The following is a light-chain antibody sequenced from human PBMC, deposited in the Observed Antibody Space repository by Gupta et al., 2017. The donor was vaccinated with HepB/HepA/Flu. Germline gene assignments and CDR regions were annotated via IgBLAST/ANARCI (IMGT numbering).Light chain of an antibody. CDR3: QSYDGSLSGSVV. Sequence: QSVLTQPPSVSGAPGQRVTISCTGSSSNIGAGYDVHWYQQPPGTAPKLLIYNNNNRPSGVPDRFSGSKSGTSASLAISGLQAEDEADYYCQSYDGSLSGSVVFGGGTKLTVL. V-gene: IGLV1-40*01. CDR1: SSNIGAGYD. J-gene: IGLJ2*01. CDR2: NNN.